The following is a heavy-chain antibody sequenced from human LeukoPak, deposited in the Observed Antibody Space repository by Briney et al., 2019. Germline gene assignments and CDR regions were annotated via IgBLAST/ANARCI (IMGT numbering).Heavy chain of an antibody. CDR2: IKEDGSDK. V-gene: IGHV3-7*01. Sequence: PGGSLRLSCAASEFTFSNYWMTWVHQAPGKGLEWVANIKEDGSDKYYVDSVKGRFTISRDNAKNSLYLQMNNLRAEDTAVYYCARDVGYFRFDYWGQGTLVTVSS. CDR3: ARDVGYFRFDY. J-gene: IGHJ4*02. D-gene: IGHD5-18*01. CDR1: EFTFSNYW.